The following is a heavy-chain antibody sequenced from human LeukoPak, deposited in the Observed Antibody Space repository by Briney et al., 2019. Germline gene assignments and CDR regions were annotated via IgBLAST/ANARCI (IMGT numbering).Heavy chain of an antibody. V-gene: IGHV4-30-4*01. CDR1: GGSISSGDYY. Sequence: PSETLSLTCTVSGGSISSGDYYWSWIRQPPGKGLEWIGYIYYSGSTYYNPSLKSRVTISVDTSKNQFSLKLSSVTAADTAVYYCARVRRDGSCCEYCSSTSCYIFDGMDVWGQGTTVTVSS. CDR2: IYYSGST. J-gene: IGHJ6*02. CDR3: ARVRRDGSCCEYCSSTSCYIFDGMDV. D-gene: IGHD2-2*02.